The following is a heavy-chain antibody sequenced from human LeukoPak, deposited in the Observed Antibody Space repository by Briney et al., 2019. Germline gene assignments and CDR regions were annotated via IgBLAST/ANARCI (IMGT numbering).Heavy chain of an antibody. CDR1: GFSFSDHW. D-gene: IGHD3-22*01. CDR3: ARELDDSSGFDY. Sequence: PGGSLRLSCVASGFSFSDHWMNWFRQAPGKGLEWVATIKKDGSQQYYMDSVKGRFTISRDNAKNSVYLQINSLRAEDTAVYYCARELDDSSGFDYWGQGTLVTVSS. CDR2: IKKDGSQQ. J-gene: IGHJ4*02. V-gene: IGHV3-7*01.